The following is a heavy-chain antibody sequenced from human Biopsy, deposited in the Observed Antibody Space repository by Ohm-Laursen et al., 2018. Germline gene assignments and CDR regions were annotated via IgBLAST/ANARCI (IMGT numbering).Heavy chain of an antibody. CDR3: ARGRTLGDCSGSSCYSGDN. J-gene: IGHJ4*02. CDR1: GYTFTGQY. D-gene: IGHD2-15*01. CDR2: INPHSGTT. Sequence: ASVKVSCKASGYTFTGQYLHWVRQVPGQGLEWMGWINPHSGTTKFAQDFQGRVTMTRDTSITTAYMELRRLRSDDTAVYYCARGRTLGDCSGSSCYSGDNWGQGTLVTVSS. V-gene: IGHV1-2*02.